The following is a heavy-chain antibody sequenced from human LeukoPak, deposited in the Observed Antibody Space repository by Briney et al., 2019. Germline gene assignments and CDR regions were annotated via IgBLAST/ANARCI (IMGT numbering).Heavy chain of an antibody. CDR2: INQDGSEK. V-gene: IGHV3-7*01. Sequence: GGSLRLSCAASGFTFSSYWMSWVRQAPGKGREGVANINQDGSEKYYVDSVKGRFTIYRDNAQNSLYMQMNSLRAEDTAVYYRARDPVVTAIDDAFDIWGQGTMVTVS. CDR3: ARDPVVTAIDDAFDI. J-gene: IGHJ3*02. D-gene: IGHD2-21*02. CDR1: GFTFSSYW.